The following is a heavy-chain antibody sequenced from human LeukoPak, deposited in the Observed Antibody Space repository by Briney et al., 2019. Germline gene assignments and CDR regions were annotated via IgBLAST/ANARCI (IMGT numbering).Heavy chain of an antibody. D-gene: IGHD3-22*01. V-gene: IGHV3-23*01. J-gene: IGHJ4*02. CDR1: GFSFSNYA. CDR3: AKDLQAYYYDSSGYRGG. CDR2: ISGSGGST. Sequence: GGSLRLSCAASGFSFSNYAMSWVRQAPGKGLEWVSAISGSGGSTYYADSVKGRFTISRDNSKNTLYLQMNSLRAEDTAVYYCAKDLQAYYYDSSGYRGGWGQGTLVTVSS.